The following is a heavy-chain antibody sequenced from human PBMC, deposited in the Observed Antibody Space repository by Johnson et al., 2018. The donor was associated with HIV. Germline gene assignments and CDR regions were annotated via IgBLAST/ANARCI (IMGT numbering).Heavy chain of an antibody. CDR2: INSDGSST. Sequence: QVQLVESGGGVVQPGRSLRLSCAASAFAFSSYAMHWVRQAPAKGLEWVSRINSDGSSTSYADSVKGRFTISRDNSKNTLYLQMNSLRAEDTAVYYCARGIAVSNWVDIWGQGTMVTVSS. J-gene: IGHJ3*02. CDR3: ARGIAVSNWVDI. V-gene: IGHV3-NL1*01. CDR1: AFAFSSYA. D-gene: IGHD6-19*01.